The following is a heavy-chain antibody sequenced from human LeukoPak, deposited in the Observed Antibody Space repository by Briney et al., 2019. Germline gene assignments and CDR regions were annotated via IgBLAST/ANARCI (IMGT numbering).Heavy chain of an antibody. V-gene: IGHV4-59*01. Sequence: SETLSLTCTVSGGSISSYYWSWIRQPPGKGLEWIGYIYYSGSTNYNPSLKSRVTISGDTSKNQFSLKLSSVTAADTAVYYCARDSTVADDAFDIWGQGTMVTVSS. CDR1: GGSISSYY. J-gene: IGHJ3*02. CDR3: ARDSTVADDAFDI. D-gene: IGHD4-17*01. CDR2: IYYSGST.